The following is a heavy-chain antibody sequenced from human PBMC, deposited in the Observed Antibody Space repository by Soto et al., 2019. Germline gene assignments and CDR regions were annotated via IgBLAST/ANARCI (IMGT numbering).Heavy chain of an antibody. D-gene: IGHD6-6*01. J-gene: IGHJ3*02. V-gene: IGHV1-69*06. CDR1: GGTFSSYA. Sequence: QVQLVQSGAEVKKPGSSVKVSCKASGGTFSSYAISWVRQAPGQGLEWMGGIIPIFGTANYAQKFQGRVTITADKSTSTAYMELSSLRSEDTAVYYCARVASIAARPGLAFDIWGQGTIVTVSS. CDR2: IIPIFGTA. CDR3: ARVASIAARPGLAFDI.